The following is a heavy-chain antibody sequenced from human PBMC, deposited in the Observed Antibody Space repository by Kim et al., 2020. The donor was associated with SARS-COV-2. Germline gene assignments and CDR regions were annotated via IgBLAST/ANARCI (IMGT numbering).Heavy chain of an antibody. J-gene: IGHJ4*02. Sequence: GGSLRLSCAASGFTFSSYAMSWVRQAPGKGLEWVSAISGSGGSTYYADSVKGRFTISRDNSKNTLYLQMNSLRAEDTAVYYCAKDRRGYSYGPYYFDYWGQGTLVTVSS. D-gene: IGHD5-18*01. V-gene: IGHV3-23*01. CDR3: AKDRRGYSYGPYYFDY. CDR2: ISGSGGST. CDR1: GFTFSSYA.